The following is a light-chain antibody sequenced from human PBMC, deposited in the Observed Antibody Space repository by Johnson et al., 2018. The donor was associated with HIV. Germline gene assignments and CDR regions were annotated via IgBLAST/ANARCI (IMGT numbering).Light chain of an antibody. J-gene: IGLJ1*01. CDR1: SSNIGNNY. CDR3: GTWDTSLNAYV. CDR2: DNN. V-gene: IGLV1-51*01. Sequence: QSVLTQPPSVSAAPGQKVTISCSGSSSNIGNNYVSWYQQLPGTAPKLLIYDNNKRPSGIPDRFSGSKSGTSATIAITGPQTGDEADYYCGTWDTSLNAYVFGAGTKVTVL.